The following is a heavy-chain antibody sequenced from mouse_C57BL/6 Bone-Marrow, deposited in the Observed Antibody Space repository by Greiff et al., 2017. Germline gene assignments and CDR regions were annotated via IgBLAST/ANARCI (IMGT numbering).Heavy chain of an antibody. V-gene: IGHV1-69*01. Sequence: QVQLQQPGPELVMPGASVKMSCKASGYTFTSYWMHWVKQRPGQGLEWIGEIDPSDSYTNYNQKFKGKSTLTVDKSSSTAYMQLSSLTSEDSAVYYCARDYPYAMDYWGQGTAVTVSS. CDR2: IDPSDSYT. CDR3: ARDYPYAMDY. D-gene: IGHD2-4*01. CDR1: GYTFTSYW. J-gene: IGHJ4*01.